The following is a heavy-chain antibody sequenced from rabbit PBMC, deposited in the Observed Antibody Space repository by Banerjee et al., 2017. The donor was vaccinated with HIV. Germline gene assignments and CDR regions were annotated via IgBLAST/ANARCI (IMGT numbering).Heavy chain of an antibody. V-gene: IGHV1S45*01. CDR2: IYTSSDFT. CDR1: GFSFSSSYV. J-gene: IGHJ6*01. CDR3: ARGSSDSYSPLDL. Sequence: QEQLEESGGDLVKPEGSLTLTCTASGFSFSSSYVMCWVRQAPGKGLELIACIYTSSDFTYYASWAKGRFTISKTSSTTVTLQMTSLTAADTATYFCARGSSDSYSPLDLWGPGTLVTVS. D-gene: IGHD6-1*01.